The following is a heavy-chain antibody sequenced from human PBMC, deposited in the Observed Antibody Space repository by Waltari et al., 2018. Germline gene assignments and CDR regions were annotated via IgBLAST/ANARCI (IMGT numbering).Heavy chain of an antibody. CDR1: VFALSNARMG. CDR2: IFSNDEK. Sequence: QGTLKGSGPVLVKPTESRTLPCTGSVFALSNARMGVSWIRQPPGKALEWLAHIFSNDEKSYSTSLKSRLTISKDTSKSQVVLTMTNMDPVDTATYYCARILPGKYDASAFDIWGQGTMVTVSS. V-gene: IGHV2-26*01. J-gene: IGHJ3*02. D-gene: IGHD3-10*01. CDR3: ARILPGKYDASAFDI.